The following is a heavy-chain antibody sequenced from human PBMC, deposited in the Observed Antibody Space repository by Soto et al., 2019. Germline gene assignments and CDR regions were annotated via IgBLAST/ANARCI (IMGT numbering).Heavy chain of an antibody. V-gene: IGHV4-39*01. Sequence: PSETLSLTCSVSDDSINSDKYYWGWIRQPPGKGLELIGSIYYRGNAYYNPSLQTRVTISLDKSRSQFSLKLNSVTAADSAVYFCARLEGLATISCYFDFWGPGALVTVSS. CDR2: IYYRGNA. D-gene: IGHD3-9*01. J-gene: IGHJ4*02. CDR3: ARLEGLATISCYFDF. CDR1: DDSINSDKYY.